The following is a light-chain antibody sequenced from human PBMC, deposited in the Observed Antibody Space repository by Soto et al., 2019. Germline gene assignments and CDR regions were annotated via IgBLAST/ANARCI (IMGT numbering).Light chain of an antibody. V-gene: IGKV2-28*01. J-gene: IGKJ1*01. Sequence: DIVMTQSPLSLPVTPGEPASISCRSSQSLLHSNGYNYLDWYLQKPGQSPQLLIYLGSNRASGVPDRFSGSGSGTDFTPKISRVEAEDVGVYYCMQALQTPLTLGQGTKVDIK. CDR1: QSLLHSNGYNY. CDR3: MQALQTPLT. CDR2: LGS.